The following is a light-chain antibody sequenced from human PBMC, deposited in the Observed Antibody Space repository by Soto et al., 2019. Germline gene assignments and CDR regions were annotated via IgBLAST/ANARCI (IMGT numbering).Light chain of an antibody. Sequence: EIVLTQSPGTLSLSPGERATLSCRASQTVTATYVAWFQQKPGQAPRLLIYDTSSRPTGIPDRFSGSGSGTDFTLTISRLEPEDSAVYYCQQYDRSPYTFCQGTKLEIK. V-gene: IGKV3-20*01. J-gene: IGKJ2*01. CDR3: QQYDRSPYT. CDR1: QTVTATY. CDR2: DTS.